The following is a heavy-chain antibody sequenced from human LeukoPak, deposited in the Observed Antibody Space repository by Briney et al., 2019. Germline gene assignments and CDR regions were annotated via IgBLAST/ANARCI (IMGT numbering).Heavy chain of an antibody. CDR2: IYYSGST. V-gene: IGHV4-59*01. CDR1: GGSISSYY. CDR3: ARAPDDSSGYYPLDY. J-gene: IGHJ4*02. Sequence: PSETLSLTCTVSGGSISSYYWSWIRQPPGKGLEYIGYIYYSGSTNYNPSLKSRVTISVDTSKNQFSLKVSSMTAADTAVYYCARAPDDSSGYYPLDYWGQGTLVTVSS. D-gene: IGHD3-22*01.